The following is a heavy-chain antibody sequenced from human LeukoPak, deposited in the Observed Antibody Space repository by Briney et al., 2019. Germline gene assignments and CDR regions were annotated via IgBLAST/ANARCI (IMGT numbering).Heavy chain of an antibody. J-gene: IGHJ4*02. D-gene: IGHD2-15*01. Sequence: GGSLRLSCAASGFTFSSYSMNWVRQAPGKGLEWVSSISSSSSYIYYADSVKGRFTISRDNAKNSLYLQMNSLRAEDTAVYYCARVVVVAGFDYWGQGTLVTVSS. V-gene: IGHV3-21*01. CDR1: GFTFSSYS. CDR2: ISSSSSYI. CDR3: ARVVVVAGFDY.